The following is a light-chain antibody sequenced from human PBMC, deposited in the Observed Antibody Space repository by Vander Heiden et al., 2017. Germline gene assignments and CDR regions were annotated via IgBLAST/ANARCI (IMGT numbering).Light chain of an antibody. CDR1: QSVYRNY. CDR3: QHYGSSQFT. J-gene: IGKJ3*01. V-gene: IGKV3-20*01. CDR2: DAS. Sequence: EIVLTQSPGTLSLSPGGRATLSCRASQSVYRNYLAWYQRKPGQAPRLLIYDASSRATAIPDRFSGSGSGTDFTLTISRLEPEDFAFYYCQHYGSSQFTFGSGTKVEI.